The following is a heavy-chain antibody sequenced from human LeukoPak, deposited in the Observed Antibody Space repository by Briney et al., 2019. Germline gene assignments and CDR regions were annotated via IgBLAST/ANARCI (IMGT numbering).Heavy chain of an antibody. V-gene: IGHV4-39*01. CDR2: IYYSGSP. CDR1: GXSISNNNYY. J-gene: IGHJ4*02. Sequence: SETLSLTCTVSGXSISNNNYYWAWIRQPPGKGLECIGSIYYSGSPSYNPSLKSRVTISVDTSKNQFSLRLSSVTAADTAVYYCATWRTAKTGFDYWGQGTLVTVSS. D-gene: IGHD1-1*01. CDR3: ATWRTAKTGFDY.